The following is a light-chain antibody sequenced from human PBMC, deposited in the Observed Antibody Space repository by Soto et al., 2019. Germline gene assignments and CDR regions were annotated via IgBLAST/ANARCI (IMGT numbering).Light chain of an antibody. CDR1: QSVSSN. CDR2: GAS. CDR3: QQYDIWPRT. J-gene: IGKJ1*01. Sequence: IVMPQTPATLSVSPGERATLSCRASQSVSSNLAWYQQKPGQAPRLLIYGASTRATGIPARFSGSGSGTEFTLTISSLQSEDFAVYYCQQYDIWPRTFGQGTKVDI. V-gene: IGKV3-15*01.